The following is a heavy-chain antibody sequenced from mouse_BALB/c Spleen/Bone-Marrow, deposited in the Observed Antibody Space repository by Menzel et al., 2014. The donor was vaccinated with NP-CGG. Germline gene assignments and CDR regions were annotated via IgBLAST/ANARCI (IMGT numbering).Heavy chain of an antibody. Sequence: VQLQQSGTVLARPGASVKMSCKASGYTFTSYWMPWVKQRPGQGLEWIGTIYPGNSDTTYNQKFRGKAKLTAVTSTSTAYMELSSLTNEDSAVYYCTTLARNYFDYWGQGTTLTVSS. V-gene: IGHV1-5*01. J-gene: IGHJ2*01. CDR2: IYPGNSDT. CDR3: TTLARNYFDY. CDR1: GYTFTSYW.